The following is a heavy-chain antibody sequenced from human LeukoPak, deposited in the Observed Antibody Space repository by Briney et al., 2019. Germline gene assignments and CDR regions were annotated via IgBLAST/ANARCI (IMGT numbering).Heavy chain of an antibody. CDR2: ISAYNGNT. J-gene: IGHJ5*02. CDR3: ARSGIAVAGKGGDWFDP. D-gene: IGHD6-19*01. CDR1: GYTFTSYG. Sequence: ASAKVSCKASGYTFTSYGISWVRQAPGQGLEWRGWISAYNGNTNYAQKLQGRVTMTTDTSTSTAYMELRSLRSDDTAVYYCARSGIAVAGKGGDWFDPWGQGTLVTVSS. V-gene: IGHV1-18*01.